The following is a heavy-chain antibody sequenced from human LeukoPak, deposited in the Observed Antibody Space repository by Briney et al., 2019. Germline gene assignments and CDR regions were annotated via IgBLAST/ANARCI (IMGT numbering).Heavy chain of an antibody. CDR1: GYSFTSYW. CDR3: ASSQGRRVELPSFDY. D-gene: IGHD1-26*01. Sequence: GESLKISCKGSGYSFTSYWIGWVRQMPGKGLEWMGIIYPGDSDTRYSPSFQGQVTISADKSISTACLQWSSLKASDTAMYYCASSQGRRVELPSFDYWGQGTLVNGSS. CDR2: IYPGDSDT. J-gene: IGHJ4*02. V-gene: IGHV5-51*01.